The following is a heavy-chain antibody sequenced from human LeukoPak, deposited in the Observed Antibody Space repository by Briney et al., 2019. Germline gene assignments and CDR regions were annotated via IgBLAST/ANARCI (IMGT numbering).Heavy chain of an antibody. Sequence: GASVKVSCKASGGTFISYAISWVRQAPGQGLEWMGRIIPILGIANYAQKFQGRVTITADKSTSTAYMELSSLRSEDTAVYYCAKRGDAVAFDIWGQGTMVTVSS. CDR1: GGTFISYA. CDR2: IIPILGIA. V-gene: IGHV1-69*04. D-gene: IGHD5-24*01. J-gene: IGHJ3*02. CDR3: AKRGDAVAFDI.